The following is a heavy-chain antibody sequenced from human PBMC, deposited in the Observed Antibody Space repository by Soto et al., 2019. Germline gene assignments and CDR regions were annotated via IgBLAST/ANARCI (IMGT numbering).Heavy chain of an antibody. V-gene: IGHV1-69*06. CDR2: IIPIFGTA. J-gene: IGHJ6*02. D-gene: IGHD2-2*02. CDR3: ARGLLGYCSSTSCYTVYYYYGMDV. Sequence: GASVKVSCKASGGTFSSYAISWVRQAPGQGLEWMGGIIPIFGTANYAQKFQGRVTITADKSTSTAYMELSSLRSEDTAVYYCARGLLGYCSSTSCYTVYYYYGMDVWGQGTTVTVSS. CDR1: GGTFSSYA.